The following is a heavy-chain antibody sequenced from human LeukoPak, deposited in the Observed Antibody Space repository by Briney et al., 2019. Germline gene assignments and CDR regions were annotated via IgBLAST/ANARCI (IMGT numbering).Heavy chain of an antibody. CDR2: LSYSGST. Sequence: SETLSLTCSVSGVSLSTYYWIWIRRPPPKALVGMGFLSYSGSTKYNPSLKSRVTMSVDTSKNQFSLKLNSVTAADTAVYYCARMYSGTSYYFDYWGQGTLVTVSS. D-gene: IGHD1-26*01. CDR1: GVSLSTYY. CDR3: ARMYSGTSYYFDY. V-gene: IGHV4-59*01. J-gene: IGHJ4*02.